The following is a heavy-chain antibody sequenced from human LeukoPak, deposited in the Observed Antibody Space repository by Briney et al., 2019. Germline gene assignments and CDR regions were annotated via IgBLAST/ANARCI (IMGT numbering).Heavy chain of an antibody. V-gene: IGHV5-51*01. J-gene: IGHJ4*02. CDR3: TRRRYSGYLTDY. CDR2: IYPDDSDT. D-gene: IGHD5-12*01. CDR1: GCSFSTYW. Sequence: GEALKISCKSSGCSFSTYWIGWVRQLPGKGLEGMGIIYPDDSDTRYSPSFQGQVTISADKSIHTAYLQWSSLKASDTAMYYCTRRRYSGYLTDYWGQGTLVTVSS.